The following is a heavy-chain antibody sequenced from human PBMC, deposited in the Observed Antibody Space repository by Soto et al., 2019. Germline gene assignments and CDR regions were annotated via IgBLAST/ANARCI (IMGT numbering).Heavy chain of an antibody. CDR3: AKSGRSRYSSYYFDY. CDR2: ISGSGGST. D-gene: IGHD5-18*01. Sequence: QSGGSLRLSCAASGFTFSSYAMSWVRQAPGKGLEWVSAISGSGGSTYYADSVKGRFTISRDNSKNTLYLQMNSLRAEDTAVYYCAKSGRSRYSSYYFDYWGQGTLVTVSS. V-gene: IGHV3-23*01. CDR1: GFTFSSYA. J-gene: IGHJ4*02.